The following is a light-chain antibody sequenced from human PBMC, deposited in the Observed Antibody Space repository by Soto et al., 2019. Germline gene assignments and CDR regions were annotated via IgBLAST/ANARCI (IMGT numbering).Light chain of an antibody. Sequence: QSALTQPASVSRAPGQSINISCSGTSRNIGGYNIVCWYQQRPGKVCKVIIYAGVKRPSGVSDRFSGSTSGVTASLTISGLQAEDEAEYYCCSYVGATTYVFGSGTKATVL. CDR3: CSYVGATTYV. V-gene: IGLV2-23*01. CDR1: SRNIGGYNI. CDR2: AGV. J-gene: IGLJ1*01.